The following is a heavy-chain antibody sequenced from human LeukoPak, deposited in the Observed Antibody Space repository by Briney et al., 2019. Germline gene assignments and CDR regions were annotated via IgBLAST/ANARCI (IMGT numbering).Heavy chain of an antibody. CDR2: ISSSSSYI. CDR1: GFTFSSYS. J-gene: IGHJ3*02. V-gene: IGHV3-21*01. D-gene: IGHD3-9*01. Sequence: GGSLRLSCAASGFTFSSYSMNWVRQAPGKGLEWVSSISSSSSYIYYADSVKGRFTISRDNAKNSLYLQMNSLRAEDTAVYYCASGVYYDILTGQMDIWGQGTMVTVSS. CDR3: ASGVYYDILTGQMDI.